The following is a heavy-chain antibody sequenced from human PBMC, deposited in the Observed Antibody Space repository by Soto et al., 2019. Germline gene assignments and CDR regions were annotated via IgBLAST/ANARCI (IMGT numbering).Heavy chain of an antibody. D-gene: IGHD2-15*01. CDR3: PTYCSGGSCLTKIFYYYYGMDV. J-gene: IGHJ6*02. Sequence: QVQLVQSGAEVKKPGSSVKVSCKASGGTFSSYAISWVRQAPGQGLEWMGGIIPIFGTANYAQKFQGRVTITADESTSTAYMELSSLRSEDTAVYYCPTYCSGGSCLTKIFYYYYGMDVWGQGTTVTVSS. CDR2: IIPIFGTA. V-gene: IGHV1-69*01. CDR1: GGTFSSYA.